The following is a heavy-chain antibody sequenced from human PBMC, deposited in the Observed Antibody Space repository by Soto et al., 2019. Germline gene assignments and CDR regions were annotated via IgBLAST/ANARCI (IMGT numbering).Heavy chain of an antibody. V-gene: IGHV3-30*03. D-gene: IGHD1-26*01. CDR1: GFTFSSYG. J-gene: IGHJ4*02. CDR2: ISYDGSKK. CDR3: AMGARDGGLELYY. Sequence: QVQLVESGGGVVQPGRSLRLSCAASGFTFSSYGMHWVRQAPGKGLEWVAVISYDGSKKYYADSVKGRFTISRDNSKNTLYLQMNSLRAEDTAVYYCAMGARDGGLELYYWGQGTLVTVSS.